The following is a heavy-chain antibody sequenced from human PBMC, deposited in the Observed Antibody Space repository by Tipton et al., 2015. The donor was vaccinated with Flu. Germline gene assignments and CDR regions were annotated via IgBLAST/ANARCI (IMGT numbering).Heavy chain of an antibody. CDR3: ARYPCSGDTCSRYYFES. CDR2: IYTGGST. Sequence: LRLSCTVSGGSISGYYWSWIRQSAVKGLEWIGRIYTGGSTRYNSALESRVTMSVDTSKNQISLKLTPVTAADTALYYCARYPCSGDTCSRYYFESWGQGMLVTVSS. D-gene: IGHD2-15*01. CDR1: GGSISGYY. V-gene: IGHV4-4*07. J-gene: IGHJ4*02.